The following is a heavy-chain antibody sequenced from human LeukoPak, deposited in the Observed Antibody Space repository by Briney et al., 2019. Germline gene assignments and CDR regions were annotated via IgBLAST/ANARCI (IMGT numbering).Heavy chain of an antibody. V-gene: IGHV1-2*02. J-gene: IGHJ5*02. D-gene: IGHD2-15*01. Sequence: ASVKVSCKASGYTFTGYYMHWVRQAPGQGLEWMGWINPNSGGTNYAQKFQGRVTMTRDTSISTAYMGLSRLRSDDTAVYYCARGYCSGGSCYYRVNWFDPWGQGTLVTVSS. CDR2: INPNSGGT. CDR1: GYTFTGYY. CDR3: ARGYCSGGSCYYRVNWFDP.